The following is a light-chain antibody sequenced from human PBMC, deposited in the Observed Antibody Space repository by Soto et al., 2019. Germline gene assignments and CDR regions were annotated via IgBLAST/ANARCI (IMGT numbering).Light chain of an antibody. Sequence: QSALAQPASVSGSPGQSITISCTGTSSDIGHYDYVSWYQQHPGKAPKLMIYHVTYRPSGVSNRYSGSKSGNSASLTISGLQADDEADYYCCSLTTSHTYVFGSGTKVTVL. CDR1: SSDIGHYDY. V-gene: IGLV2-14*03. J-gene: IGLJ1*01. CDR2: HVT. CDR3: CSLTTSHTYV.